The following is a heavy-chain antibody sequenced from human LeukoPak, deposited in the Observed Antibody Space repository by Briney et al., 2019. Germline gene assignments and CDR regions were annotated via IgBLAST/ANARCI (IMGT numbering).Heavy chain of an antibody. CDR3: GRSGRYRPSDL. J-gene: IGHJ5*02. V-gene: IGHV3-30-3*01. Sequence: GGSLRLSCAASGFTFSSYAMHWVRQAPGKGLEWVAVISYDGSNKYYAESVKGRFTISRDNSKNTLYLQMNSLKSEDTAVYYCGRSGRYRPSDLWGQGTLVTVSS. D-gene: IGHD1-26*01. CDR2: ISYDGSNK. CDR1: GFTFSSYA.